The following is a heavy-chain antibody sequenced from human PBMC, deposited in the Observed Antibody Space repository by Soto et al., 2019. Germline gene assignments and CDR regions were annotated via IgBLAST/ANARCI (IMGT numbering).Heavy chain of an antibody. J-gene: IGHJ4*02. CDR1: GFTFSSYG. V-gene: IGHV3-30*18. CDR2: ISYDGDNK. D-gene: IGHD5-12*01. CDR3: AKDRLNSGYDSGDY. Sequence: GGSLRLSCAASGFTFSSYGMHWVRQAPGKGLEWVAVISYDGDNKYYADSVKGRFTISRDNSKNTLYLQMNSLRPEDTAVYYCAKDRLNSGYDSGDYWGQGTLVTVSS.